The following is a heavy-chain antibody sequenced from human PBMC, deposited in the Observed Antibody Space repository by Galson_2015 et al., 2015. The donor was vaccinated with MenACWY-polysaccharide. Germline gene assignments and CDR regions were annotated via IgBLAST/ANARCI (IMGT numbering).Heavy chain of an antibody. J-gene: IGHJ4*02. CDR1: GFTFSTYW. CDR2: TKPDGSDK. V-gene: IGHV3-7*01. D-gene: IGHD6-19*01. CDR3: ARATYNGGWYPDYFDY. Sequence: SLRLSCAASGFTFSTYWMSWVRQAPGKGLEWVANTKPDGSDKYYVDSVKGRFTISRDNAKNSLYLQMNGLRAEDTAIFFCARATYNGGWYPDYFDYWGQGALVTVSS.